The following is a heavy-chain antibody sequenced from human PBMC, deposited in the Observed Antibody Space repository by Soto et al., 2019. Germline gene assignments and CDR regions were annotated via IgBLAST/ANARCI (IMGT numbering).Heavy chain of an antibody. J-gene: IGHJ4*01. CDR1: GDSISSSKYY. V-gene: IGHV4-39*02. D-gene: IGHD4-17*01. Sequence: SETLSLTCTFSGDSISSSKYYWGWIRQPPGKGLEWIGSIYYSGSPYYNSSLKSRVTISVDTSKNHFSLKLTSMTAADTAVYYCATLSQYGDPNAGFWGHGTLVTVSS. CDR2: IYYSGSP. CDR3: ATLSQYGDPNAGF.